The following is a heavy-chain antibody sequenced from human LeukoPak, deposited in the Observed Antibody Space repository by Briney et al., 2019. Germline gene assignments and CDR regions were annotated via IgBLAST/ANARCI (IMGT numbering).Heavy chain of an antibody. CDR2: IYSGATT. CDR1: GFTVSTKY. Sequence: PGGSLRLSCAASGFTVSTKYMNWVRQAPGKGLEWVSIIYSGATTYYAASVKGRFTISRDTSKNTLSLQMNSLRAEDTAVYFCARVGDHFHWNLDLWGRGTLVSVSS. J-gene: IGHJ2*01. D-gene: IGHD3-3*02. CDR3: ARVGDHFHWNLDL. V-gene: IGHV3-53*01.